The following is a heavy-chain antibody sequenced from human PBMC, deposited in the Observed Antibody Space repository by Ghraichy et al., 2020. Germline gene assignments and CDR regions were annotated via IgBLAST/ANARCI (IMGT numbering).Heavy chain of an antibody. D-gene: IGHD3-10*01. CDR3: AKDVGSYYGTLQH. CDR2: IRYDGSNK. J-gene: IGHJ1*01. V-gene: IGHV3-30*02. CDR1: GFTFSSYW. Sequence: GGSLRLSCAASGFTFSSYWMHWVRQAPGKGLEWVSFIRYDGSNKYYADSVKGRFTISRDNSKNTLYLQMNSLRAEDTAVYYCAKDVGSYYGTLQHWGQGTLVTVSS.